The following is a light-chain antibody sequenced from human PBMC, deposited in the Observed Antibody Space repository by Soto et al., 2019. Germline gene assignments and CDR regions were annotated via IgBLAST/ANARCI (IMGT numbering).Light chain of an antibody. J-gene: IGLJ2*01. CDR2: GNS. CDR3: QSYDSSLRGVV. V-gene: IGLV1-40*01. CDR1: SSKIGAGYD. Sequence: QAVVTQPPSVSGAPGQRVPISCTGSSSKIGAGYDVHWYQQLPGTAPKLLIYGNSNRPSGVPDRFSGSKSGTSASLAITGLQAEDEADYYCQSYDSSLRGVVFGGGTKLTVL.